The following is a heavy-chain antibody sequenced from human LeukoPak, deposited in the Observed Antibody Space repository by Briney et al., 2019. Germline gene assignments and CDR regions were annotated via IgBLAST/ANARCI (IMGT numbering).Heavy chain of an antibody. CDR1: GFTFSSYG. CDR2: ISYDGNNK. Sequence: PERSLRLSCAASGFTFSSYGMHWVRQAPGKGLEWVAVISYDGNNKYYADSVKGRFTISRDNSKNTLYLQMNSLRAEDTAVYYCAKGILLMVRGAVPTWGQGTLVTVSS. J-gene: IGHJ5*02. V-gene: IGHV3-30*18. D-gene: IGHD3-10*01. CDR3: AKGILLMVRGAVPT.